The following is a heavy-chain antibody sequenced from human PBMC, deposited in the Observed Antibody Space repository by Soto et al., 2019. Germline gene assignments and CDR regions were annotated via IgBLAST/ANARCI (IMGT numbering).Heavy chain of an antibody. CDR3: AAGGTRWLHSPFDY. D-gene: IGHD1-1*01. Sequence: QVQLLQSGAEVKKPGASVKVSCKVSGHTLTELSMHWVRQAPGRGLEWMGGFDPEDGETISAQKFQGRVTMTEDTSTDSTYMELTSLRSEDTAVYYCAAGGTRWLHSPFDYWGQGTPVTISS. V-gene: IGHV1-24*01. CDR1: GHTLTELS. CDR2: FDPEDGET. J-gene: IGHJ4*02.